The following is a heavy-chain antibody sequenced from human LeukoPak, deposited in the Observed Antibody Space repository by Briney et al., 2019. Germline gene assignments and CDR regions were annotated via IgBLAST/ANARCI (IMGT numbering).Heavy chain of an antibody. CDR2: IYYTGNT. V-gene: IGHV4-59*01. CDR1: GGSISGYY. Sequence: SETLSLTCIVSGGSISGYYWSWIRQPPGKGLELIGHIYYTGNTVYSPSLKSRATILLDTSENQFSLKLRSMTTADTAVYYCARYRPSESRSGQVTSLDYWGQGTLVTVSS. J-gene: IGHJ4*02. CDR3: ARYRPSESRSGQVTSLDY. D-gene: IGHD3-3*01.